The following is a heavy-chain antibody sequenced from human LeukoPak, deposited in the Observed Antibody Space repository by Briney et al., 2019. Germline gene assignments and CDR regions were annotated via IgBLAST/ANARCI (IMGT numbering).Heavy chain of an antibody. J-gene: IGHJ4*02. CDR2: ISGSGSGT. D-gene: IGHD2-15*01. Sequence: GGSLRLSCAASGFTFSTYAMTWVRQAPGQGLEWVSSISGSGSGTYYADSVKGRFTISRDNSENTLYLQMNGLRAEDTAVYYCAKGDMVVVAATDYWGQGTLVTVSS. CDR1: GFTFSTYA. V-gene: IGHV3-23*01. CDR3: AKGDMVVVAATDY.